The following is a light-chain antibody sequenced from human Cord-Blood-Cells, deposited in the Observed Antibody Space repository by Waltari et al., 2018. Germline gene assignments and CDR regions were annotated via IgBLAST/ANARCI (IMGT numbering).Light chain of an antibody. CDR2: EGS. Sequence: QSALTQPPPVSGSPGQSITISCTGTSSDVGSYNLFSWYQQHPGKAPKLMIYEGSKRPSGVSNRFSGSKSGNTASLTISGLQAEDEADYYCCSYAGSSTLVFGGGTKLTVL. J-gene: IGLJ2*01. CDR1: SSDVGSYNL. V-gene: IGLV2-23*01. CDR3: CSYAGSSTLV.